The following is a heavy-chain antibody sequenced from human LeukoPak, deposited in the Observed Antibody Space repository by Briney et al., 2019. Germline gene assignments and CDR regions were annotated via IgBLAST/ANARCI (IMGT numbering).Heavy chain of an antibody. CDR1: GFTFSDTW. J-gene: IGHJ6*03. D-gene: IGHD3-16*01. CDR3: ARGYDSNLDYYYYMDV. V-gene: IGHV3-30*03. Sequence: PGGSLRLSCAASGFTFSDTWMHWVRQAPGKGLEWVAVISPDGSGKNYVDSVEGRFTISRDNSKNTLYVQMNSLRAEDTAVYFCARGYDSNLDYYYYMDVWGKGTTVTVSS. CDR2: ISPDGSGK.